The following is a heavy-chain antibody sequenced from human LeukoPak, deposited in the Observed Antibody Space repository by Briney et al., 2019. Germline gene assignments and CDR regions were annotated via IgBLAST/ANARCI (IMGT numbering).Heavy chain of an antibody. V-gene: IGHV4-59*08. Sequence: SETLSLTCTVSGGSISSYYWSWIRQPPGKGLEWIGYIYYSGSTNYNPSLKSRVTISVDTSKNQFSLKLSSVTAADTAVYYCARARTYDYVWGSYPRTNFDYWGQGTLVTVSS. J-gene: IGHJ4*02. CDR2: IYYSGST. CDR1: GGSISSYY. CDR3: ARARTYDYVWGSYPRTNFDY. D-gene: IGHD3-16*02.